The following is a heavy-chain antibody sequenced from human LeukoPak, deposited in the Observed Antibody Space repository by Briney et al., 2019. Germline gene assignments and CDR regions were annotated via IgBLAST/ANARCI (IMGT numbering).Heavy chain of an antibody. CDR3: ARDQGQYYYYYYGMDV. V-gene: IGHV1-2*06. CDR1: GYTFTGYY. CDR2: INPNSGGT. Sequence: ASVKVSCKASGYTFTGYYMHWVRQAPGQGLEWMGRINPNSGGTNNAQKFQGRVTMTRDTSISTAYMELSRLRSDDTAVYYCARDQGQYYYYYYGMDVWGQGTTVTVSS. J-gene: IGHJ6*02.